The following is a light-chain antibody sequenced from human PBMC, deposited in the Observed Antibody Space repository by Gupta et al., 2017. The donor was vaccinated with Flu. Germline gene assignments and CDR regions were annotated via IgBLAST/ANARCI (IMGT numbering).Light chain of an antibody. Sequence: SISISCTGTSSDIGAYNYVSWYQQHPGKAPKLMIYGVNNRSSAVSTRFSGSKSANTASLTISALQAEDEADYYCSSYTTSSTYVFGTGTEVTVL. CDR3: SSYTTSSTYV. CDR1: SSDIGAYNY. CDR2: GVN. J-gene: IGLJ1*01. V-gene: IGLV2-14*01.